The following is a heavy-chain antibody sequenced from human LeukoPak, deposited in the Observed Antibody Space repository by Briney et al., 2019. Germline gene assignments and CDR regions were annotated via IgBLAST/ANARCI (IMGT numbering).Heavy chain of an antibody. V-gene: IGHV4-61*02. CDR2: IYTSGST. CDR1: GGSISSGSYF. Sequence: SQTLSLTCTVSGGSISSGSYFWNWIRRPAGKGLEWIGRIYTSGSTDYNPSLKSRVTISLDTSKNQFSLKLSSVTAADTAVYYCARGGYYDSSGSRDAFDIWGQGTMVTVSS. D-gene: IGHD3-22*01. J-gene: IGHJ3*02. CDR3: ARGGYYDSSGSRDAFDI.